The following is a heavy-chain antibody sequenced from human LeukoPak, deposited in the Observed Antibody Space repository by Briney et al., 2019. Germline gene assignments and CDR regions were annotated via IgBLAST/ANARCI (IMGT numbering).Heavy chain of an antibody. J-gene: IGHJ4*02. V-gene: IGHV1-8*03. CDR1: GYTFTSYD. CDR2: MNPNSGNT. CDR3: ARTYYDFWSGSLDY. Sequence: ASVKVSCKASGYTFTSYDINWVRQATGQGLEWMGWMNPNSGNTGYAQKFQGRVTITADESTSTAYMELSSLRSEDTAVYYCARTYYDFWSGSLDYWGQGTLVTVSS. D-gene: IGHD3-3*01.